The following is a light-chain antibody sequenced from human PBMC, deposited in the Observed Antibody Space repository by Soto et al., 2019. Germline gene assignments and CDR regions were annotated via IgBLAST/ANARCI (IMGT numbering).Light chain of an antibody. CDR1: QSISNY. CDR2: GAS. CDR3: QQYGSSGT. V-gene: IGKV3-20*01. Sequence: EIVLTQSPATPSLSPGERATLSCRASQSISNYLAWYQQKPGQAPRLLIYGASNRATGIPDRFSGSGSGTDFTLTISRLEPEDFAVYYCQQYGSSGTFGQGTKVDIK. J-gene: IGKJ1*01.